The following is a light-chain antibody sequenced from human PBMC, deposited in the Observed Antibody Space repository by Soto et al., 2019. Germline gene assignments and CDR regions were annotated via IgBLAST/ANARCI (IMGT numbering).Light chain of an antibody. CDR3: QQYSHLIT. V-gene: IGKV1-5*01. CDR2: DAS. Sequence: DIQLTQSASTLPASVGDRVTITCRASQSISNWLAWYQQKPGKAPKLLIYDASNLETGVPSRFSGSGSGTDFTFTISSLQPEYIATYYCQQYSHLITFGQGTRLEIK. J-gene: IGKJ5*01. CDR1: QSISNW.